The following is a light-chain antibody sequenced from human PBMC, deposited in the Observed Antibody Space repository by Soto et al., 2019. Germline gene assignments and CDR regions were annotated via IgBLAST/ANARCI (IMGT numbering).Light chain of an antibody. V-gene: IGKV1-39*01. CDR2: AAS. J-gene: IGKJ1*01. CDR1: QSISSH. Sequence: DIRMTQSPSSLSASVGDRVTITCRASQSISSHLNWYQQKPGKAPKLLIYAASSLQSGVPSRFSGSVSETDFTLTISSLQPEDFATYYCQQNYNTPRTLGQGTKVDIK. CDR3: QQNYNTPRT.